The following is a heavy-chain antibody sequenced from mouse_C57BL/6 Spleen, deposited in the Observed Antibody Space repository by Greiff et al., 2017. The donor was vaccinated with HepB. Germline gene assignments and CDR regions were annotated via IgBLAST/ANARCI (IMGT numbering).Heavy chain of an antibody. J-gene: IGHJ2*01. Sequence: QVQLQQPGAELVKPGASVKMSCKASGYTFTSYWITWVKQRPGQGLEWIGDIYPGSGSTNYNEKFKSKATLTVDTSSSTAYMQLSSLTSEDSAVYYCASEYGSRGYFDYWGQGTTLTVSS. V-gene: IGHV1-55*01. D-gene: IGHD1-1*01. CDR3: ASEYGSRGYFDY. CDR2: IYPGSGST. CDR1: GYTFTSYW.